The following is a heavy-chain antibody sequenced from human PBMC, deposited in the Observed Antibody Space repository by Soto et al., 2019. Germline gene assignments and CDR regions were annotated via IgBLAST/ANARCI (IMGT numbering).Heavy chain of an antibody. J-gene: IGHJ3*02. Sequence: PSETLSLTCTGSGGSISSYYWSWIRQPAGKGLEWIGRIYTSGSTNYNPSLKSRVTMSVDTSKNQFSLKLSSVTAADTAVYYCARDRVKRLRLGDHLLGDAFDIWGQGTMVTVSS. CDR3: ARDRVKRLRLGDHLLGDAFDI. V-gene: IGHV4-4*07. D-gene: IGHD3-16*01. CDR1: GGSISSYY. CDR2: IYTSGST.